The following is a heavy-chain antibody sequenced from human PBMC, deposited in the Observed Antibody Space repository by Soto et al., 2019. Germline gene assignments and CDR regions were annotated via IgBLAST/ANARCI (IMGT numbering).Heavy chain of an antibody. CDR1: GYTFTGYY. Sequence: ASVKVSCKASGYTFTGYYMHWVRQAPGQGLEWMGWTNPNSGGTNYAQEFQGWVTMTRDTSISTAYMELSRLRSDDTAVYYCARDTHNMWCGESPLSWYYGMDVWGQGTTVTVSS. V-gene: IGHV1-2*04. D-gene: IGHD3-10*01. J-gene: IGHJ6*02. CDR2: TNPNSGGT. CDR3: ARDTHNMWCGESPLSWYYGMDV.